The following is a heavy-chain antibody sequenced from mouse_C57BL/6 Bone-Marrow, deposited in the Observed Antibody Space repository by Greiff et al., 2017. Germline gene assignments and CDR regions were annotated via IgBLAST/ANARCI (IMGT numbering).Heavy chain of an antibody. V-gene: IGHV14-4*01. D-gene: IGHD2-4*01. J-gene: IGHJ1*03. Sequence: VHVKQSGAELVRPGASVKLSCTASGFNIKDDYMHWVKQRPEQGLEWIGWIDPGNGDTEYASKFQGKATITADTSSNTAYLQLSSLTSEDTAVDYCTTLNDYDWYFDVWGTGTTVTVSS. CDR3: TTLNDYDWYFDV. CDR2: IDPGNGDT. CDR1: GFNIKDDY.